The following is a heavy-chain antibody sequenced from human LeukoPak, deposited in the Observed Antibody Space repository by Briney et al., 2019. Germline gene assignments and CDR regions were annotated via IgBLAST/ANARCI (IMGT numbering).Heavy chain of an antibody. CDR2: IGSSGSTI. J-gene: IGHJ4*02. D-gene: IGHD3-22*01. CDR1: GFTFSSYE. CDR3: ARVRARSLDY. Sequence: PGMSLRLSCAASGFTFSSYEMNWVRQAPGKGLEWVAYIGSSGSTIYYADSVKGRFTISRDNAKNSLYLQMNSLRSEDTAVYYLARVRARSLDYWAQGTLVTGSS. V-gene: IGHV3-48*03.